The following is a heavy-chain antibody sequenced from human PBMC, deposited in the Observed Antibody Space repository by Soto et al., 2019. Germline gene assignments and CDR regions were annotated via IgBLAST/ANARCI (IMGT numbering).Heavy chain of an antibody. CDR3: ARLSTSAGRRVLAC. CDR2: MNQDGSES. J-gene: IGHJ4*02. CDR1: GFSLSSYW. Sequence: EVQLVESGGGLVQPGGSLRLSCAASGFSLSSYWMSWVRQAPGKGLEWVANMNQDGSESDYVGSVKGRFTFTRDNAKNSLYLQMNSLRAEDTAVYYCARLSTSAGRRVLACWGQGTLVTVSS. V-gene: IGHV3-7*01.